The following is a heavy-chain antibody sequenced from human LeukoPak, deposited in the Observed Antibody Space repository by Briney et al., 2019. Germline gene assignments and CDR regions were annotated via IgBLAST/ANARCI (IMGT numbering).Heavy chain of an antibody. V-gene: IGHV3-23*01. CDR1: RFTFSSYG. Sequence: GGSLRLSCAASRFTFSSYGMSWVRQAPGKGLEWVSAISGSGGSTYYADSVKGRFTISRDNSKNTLYLQMNSLRAEDTAVYYCARDLVATPGVYWGQGTLVTVSS. CDR3: ARDLVATPGVY. J-gene: IGHJ4*02. CDR2: ISGSGGST. D-gene: IGHD5-12*01.